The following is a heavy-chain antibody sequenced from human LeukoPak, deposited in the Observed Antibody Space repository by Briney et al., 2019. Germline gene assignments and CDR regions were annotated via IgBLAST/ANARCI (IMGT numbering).Heavy chain of an antibody. CDR1: GFTFGIYP. CDR3: AKVEYTSSWYGVGSLDY. D-gene: IGHD6-13*01. Sequence: PGGSLRLSCAASGFTFGIYPMHWVRQAPGKGLEYVSAISSNGGSTYYANSVKGRFTISRDNSKNTLYLQMGSLRAEDTAVYYCAKVEYTSSWYGVGSLDYWGQGALVTVSS. J-gene: IGHJ4*02. CDR2: ISSNGGST. V-gene: IGHV3-64*01.